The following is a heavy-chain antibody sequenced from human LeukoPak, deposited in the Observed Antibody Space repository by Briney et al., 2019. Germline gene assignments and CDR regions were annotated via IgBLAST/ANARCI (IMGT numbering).Heavy chain of an antibody. CDR1: GFTFSSYA. J-gene: IGHJ4*02. CDR3: AKDQVDIAGYRFDY. CDR2: ISYDGSNI. V-gene: IGHV3-30*04. Sequence: GRSLRLSCAASGFTFSSYAMHWVRQAPGKGLEWVAVISYDGSNIYYADSVKGRFTISRDNSKNTLYLQMNSLRAEDTAVYYCAKDQVDIAGYRFDYWGQGTLVTVSS. D-gene: IGHD5-12*01.